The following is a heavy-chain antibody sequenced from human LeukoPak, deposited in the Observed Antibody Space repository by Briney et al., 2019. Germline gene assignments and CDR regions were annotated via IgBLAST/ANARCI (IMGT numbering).Heavy chain of an antibody. V-gene: IGHV4-34*01. CDR2: INHSGST. CDR1: GGSFSGYY. CDR3: ARGVYDYVWGSYRKPHLDY. Sequence: PSETLPHTCAFYGGSFSGYYWSWIRQPPWKGLEWIGEINHSGSTNYNPSLNSRVTISVDTPKNQFSLKLSSVTAADTAVYYCARGVYDYVWGSYRKPHLDYWGQGTLVTVSS. D-gene: IGHD3-16*02. J-gene: IGHJ4*02.